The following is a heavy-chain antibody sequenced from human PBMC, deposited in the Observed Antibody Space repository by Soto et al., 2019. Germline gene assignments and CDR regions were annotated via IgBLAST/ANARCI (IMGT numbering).Heavy chain of an antibody. CDR1: GGSINTEGYY. CDR2: LYYSGNT. CDR3: ARADGSGWNDH. V-gene: IGHV4-31*03. Sequence: QVQLQESGPGLVKPSQTLSLTCTVSGGSINTEGYYWSWIRQHPGKGLEGIGNLYYSGNTFYNPSLKSRLTISIDTSKNRFSLELNSVTAADTAVYYCARADGSGWNDHWGQGTPITVSS. J-gene: IGHJ4*02. D-gene: IGHD6-19*01.